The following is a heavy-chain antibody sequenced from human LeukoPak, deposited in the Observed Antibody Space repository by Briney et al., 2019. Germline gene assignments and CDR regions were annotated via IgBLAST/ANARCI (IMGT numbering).Heavy chain of an antibody. CDR3: ASRYCSGGSCPIDY. J-gene: IGHJ4*02. CDR1: GGSINSINYY. V-gene: IGHV4-39*01. D-gene: IGHD2-15*01. CDR2: IYYSGTT. Sequence: SETLSLTCTVSGGSINSINYYWGWIRQPPGKGLEWIVSIYYSGTTYYNPSLKSRVTISVDTSRNQFSLRLSSVTAADTAVYYCASRYCSGGSCPIDYWGPGTLVTVSS.